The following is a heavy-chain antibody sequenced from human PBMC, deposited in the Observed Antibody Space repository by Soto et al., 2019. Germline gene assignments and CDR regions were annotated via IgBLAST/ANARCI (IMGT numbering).Heavy chain of an antibody. CDR2: ISAYNGNT. J-gene: IGHJ4*02. D-gene: IGHD3-9*01. CDR1: GYTFTSYG. V-gene: IGHV1-18*01. Sequence: ASVKVSCKASGYTFTSYGISWVRQAPGQGLEWMGWISAYNGNTNYAQKLQGRVTVTTDTSTSTAYMELRSLRSDDTAVYYCASDLTPGLVDHWGQGTLVTVSS. CDR3: ASDLTPGLVDH.